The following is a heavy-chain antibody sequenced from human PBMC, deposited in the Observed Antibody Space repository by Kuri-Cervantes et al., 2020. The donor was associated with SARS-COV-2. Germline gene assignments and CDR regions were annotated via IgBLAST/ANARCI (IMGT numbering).Heavy chain of an antibody. J-gene: IGHJ6*02. CDR1: GFTVSSSY. CDR3: ARGSDSGSSLWGYYYYGMDV. CDR2: IYSCGST. Sequence: GGSLRLSCAASGFTVSSSYMSWVRQAPGKGLEWVSVIYSCGSTYYADSVKGRFTISRDNSKNTLYLQMNSLRSEDTAVYYCARGSDSGSSLWGYYYYGMDVWGQGTTVTVSS. D-gene: IGHD1-26*01. V-gene: IGHV3-53*05.